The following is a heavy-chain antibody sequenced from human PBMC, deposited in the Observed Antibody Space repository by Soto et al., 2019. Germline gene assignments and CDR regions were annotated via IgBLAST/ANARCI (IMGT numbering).Heavy chain of an antibody. CDR1: GFTFSSYG. V-gene: IGHV3-33*01. J-gene: IGHJ4*02. CDR3: AREAGYRSPALIDY. Sequence: QVQLVESGGGVVQPGRSLRLSCAASGFTFSSYGMHWVRQAPGKGLEWVAVIWYDGSNKYYADSVKGRFTISRDNSKNTLYLQMNSLRAEDTDVYYCAREAGYRSPALIDYWGQGTLVTVSS. CDR2: IWYDGSNK. D-gene: IGHD5-12*01.